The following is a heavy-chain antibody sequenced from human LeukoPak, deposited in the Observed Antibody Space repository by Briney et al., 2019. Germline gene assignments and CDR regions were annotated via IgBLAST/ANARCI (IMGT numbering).Heavy chain of an antibody. CDR3: ARGSSSYDFWSGYYTPHYYMDV. Sequence: GGSLRLSCAASGFTFSSYAFHWVRQAPGKGLEWVALISYDETNKSYADSVKGRFTISRDISQNTLYLQMNSLRAADTAAYYCARGSSSYDFWSGYYTPHYYMDVWGKGTTVTVSS. D-gene: IGHD3-3*01. V-gene: IGHV3-30*04. J-gene: IGHJ6*03. CDR1: GFTFSSYA. CDR2: ISYDETNK.